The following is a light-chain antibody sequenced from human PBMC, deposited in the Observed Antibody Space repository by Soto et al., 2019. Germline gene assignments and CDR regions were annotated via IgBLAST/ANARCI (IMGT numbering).Light chain of an antibody. CDR1: QSISGW. Sequence: DLQMTQSPSTLSASVGDRVTITCRASQSISGWLAWYQQKPGKAPKLLIYKASTLESGVPSRFSGSGSGTEFTITISSLQPDDFANYYGQQYNNYGSWTFGQGTRVEIK. J-gene: IGKJ1*01. V-gene: IGKV1-5*03. CDR3: QQYNNYGSWT. CDR2: KAS.